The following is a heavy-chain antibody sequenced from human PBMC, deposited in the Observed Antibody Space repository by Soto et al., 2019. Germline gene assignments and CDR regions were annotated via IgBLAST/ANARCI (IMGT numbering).Heavy chain of an antibody. CDR2: IYYTGTT. CDR3: ARDLRLDS. V-gene: IGHV4-31*03. CDR1: GGSISSGGYY. D-gene: IGHD2-21*02. J-gene: IGHJ4*02. Sequence: SSEXLSLTCTVSGGSISSGGYYWNWIRQHPGKGLEWIAYIYYTGTTYYNPSLKSRVTISIDRSNNQFSLMLSSVTAADTAVYYCARDLRLDSWGPGTLVTVSS.